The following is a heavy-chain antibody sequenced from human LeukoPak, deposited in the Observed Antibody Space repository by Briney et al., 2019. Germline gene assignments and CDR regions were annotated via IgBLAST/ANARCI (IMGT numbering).Heavy chain of an antibody. Sequence: GGSLRLSCTASGFTFSDYYMSWIRQTPGKGLEWVSYISGSGGTKYYADSVKGRFTIFRDNAKNSLYLQMDSLRAEDTAVYYCAPRPYQLLLPDWGQGTLVTVSS. CDR1: GFTFSDYY. CDR2: ISGSGGTK. CDR3: APRPYQLLLPD. V-gene: IGHV3-11*04. J-gene: IGHJ4*02. D-gene: IGHD2-2*01.